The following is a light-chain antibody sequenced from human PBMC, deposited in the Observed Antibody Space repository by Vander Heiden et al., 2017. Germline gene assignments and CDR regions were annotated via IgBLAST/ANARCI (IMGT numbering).Light chain of an antibody. J-gene: IGLJ1*01. CDR1: NSGSKS. CDR3: QFWANSSDHLNVV. V-gene: IGLV3-21*02. Sequence: SYVLTQPPSVSVAPGQTARITCGGNNSGSKSVHWYQQKTGQALVLVGYDESDGPSGIPERFSGSNSGNTANLKIRRAEAGDEADYDGQFWANSSDHLNVVFGTGTKLTVL. CDR2: DES.